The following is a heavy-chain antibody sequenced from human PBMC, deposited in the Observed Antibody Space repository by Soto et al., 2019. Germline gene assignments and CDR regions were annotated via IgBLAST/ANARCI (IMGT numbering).Heavy chain of an antibody. Sequence: SVKVSCKASGGTFSSYAISWVRQAPGQGLEWMGGIIPIFGTANYAQKFQGRVTITADESTSTAYMELSSLRSEDTAVYYCFIAEAGGVDFGYWGQRTLVTVSS. D-gene: IGHD6-13*01. J-gene: IGHJ4*02. CDR2: IIPIFGTA. CDR3: FIAEAGGVDFGY. V-gene: IGHV1-69*13. CDR1: GGTFSSYA.